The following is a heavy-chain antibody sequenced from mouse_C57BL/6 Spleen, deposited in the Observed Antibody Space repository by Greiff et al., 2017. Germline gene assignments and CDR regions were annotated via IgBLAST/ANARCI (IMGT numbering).Heavy chain of an antibody. CDR3: ARNHYYAMDY. V-gene: IGHV1-54*01. J-gene: IGHJ4*01. Sequence: QVQLQQSGAELVRPGTSVKVSCKASGYAFTNYLIEWVKQRPGQGLEWIGVINPGSGGTNYNKKFKGKATLTADKSSSTAYMQLRSLTSEDSAVYFCARNHYYAMDYWGQGTTVTVSS. CDR2: INPGSGGT. CDR1: GYAFTNYL.